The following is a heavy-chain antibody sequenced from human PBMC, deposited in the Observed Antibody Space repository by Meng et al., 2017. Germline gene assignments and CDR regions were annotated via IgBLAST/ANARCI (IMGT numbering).Heavy chain of an antibody. V-gene: IGHV3-30*16. CDR3: ARETPGGTSVDS. CDR2: ISYYSGNK. Sequence: QVQLVESGGEGAQPGASLRLSCEASGFTFTGYYIHWVRQAPGKGLEWVGIISYYSGNKYYGQSFQGRFTMTRDKTTNTIYLELNSLRAEDTAVYFCARETPGGTSVDSWGQGTLVTVSS. CDR1: GFTFTGYY. D-gene: IGHD3-16*01. J-gene: IGHJ4*02.